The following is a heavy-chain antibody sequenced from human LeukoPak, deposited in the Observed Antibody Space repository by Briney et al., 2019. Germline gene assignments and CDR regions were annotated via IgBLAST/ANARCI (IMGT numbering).Heavy chain of an antibody. Sequence: SVKVSCKASGFTFTTSVVQWVRQAPGQSLEWIGWIVVGSDNTNYAQKFQERVTFSRDMSTSTAYMEVSSLRSEDTAVYYCAAELKVGNTYFDYWGQGTLVTVSS. D-gene: IGHD1-1*01. CDR2: IVVGSDNT. CDR1: GFTFTTSV. CDR3: AAELKVGNTYFDY. J-gene: IGHJ4*02. V-gene: IGHV1-58*01.